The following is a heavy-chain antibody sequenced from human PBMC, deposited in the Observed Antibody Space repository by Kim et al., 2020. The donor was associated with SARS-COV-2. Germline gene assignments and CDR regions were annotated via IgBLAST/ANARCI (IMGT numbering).Heavy chain of an antibody. CDR1: GYSFTSYW. J-gene: IGHJ4*02. V-gene: IGHV5-10-1*01. CDR3: ASILSTYDYVWGSYRFDY. Sequence: GESLKISCKGSGYSFTSYWISWVRQMPGKGLEWMGRIDPSDSYTNYSPSFQGHVTISADKSISTAYLQWNSLKASDTAMYYCASILSTYDYVWGSYRFDYWGQGTLVTVSS. CDR2: IDPSDSYT. D-gene: IGHD3-16*02.